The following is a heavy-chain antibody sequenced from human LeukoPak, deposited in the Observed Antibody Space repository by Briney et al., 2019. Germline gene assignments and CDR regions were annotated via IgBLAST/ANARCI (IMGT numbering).Heavy chain of an antibody. V-gene: IGHV3-21*01. Sequence: GGSLRLSCAASGFTFSSYSMNWVRQAPGKGLEWVSSISSSSSYIYYADSVKGRFTISRDNAKNSLSLQMNSLRAEDTAVYYCARVGSISSWGYFDYWGQGTLVTVSS. D-gene: IGHD6-6*01. CDR2: ISSSSSYI. CDR1: GFTFSSYS. J-gene: IGHJ4*02. CDR3: ARVGSISSWGYFDY.